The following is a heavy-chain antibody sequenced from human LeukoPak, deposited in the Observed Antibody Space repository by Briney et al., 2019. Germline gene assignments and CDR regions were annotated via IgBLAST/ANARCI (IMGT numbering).Heavy chain of an antibody. CDR2: INQDGSDK. J-gene: IGHJ4*02. Sequence: PGGSLRLSCAASGLTFSIHWMNWVRQAPGKGLECVANINQDGSDKYYVDSVKGRFTISRDNAKNSLYLQMNSLRAEDTAVYYCARATRKWGYPFNYWGQGTLVTVSS. D-gene: IGHD7-27*01. CDR1: GLTFSIHW. V-gene: IGHV3-7*01. CDR3: ARATRKWGYPFNY.